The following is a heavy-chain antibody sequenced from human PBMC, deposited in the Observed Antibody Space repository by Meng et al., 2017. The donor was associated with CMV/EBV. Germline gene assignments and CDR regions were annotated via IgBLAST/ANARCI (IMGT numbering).Heavy chain of an antibody. V-gene: IGHV1-18*01. CDR3: GRSRGGLKFAFVPTAIIDV. CDR1: GYNFHQYV. J-gene: IGHJ6*02. D-gene: IGHD1-1*01. Sequence: ASVKVSCKAPGYNFHQYVIMWVRQAPGQGLEWMGWISAHKGKTNYAQNLQGRVTMTTDTSKTTAFMELRSLRPDDTAVYFCGRSRGGLKFAFVPTAIIDVWGQGTTVTVSS. CDR2: ISAHKGKT.